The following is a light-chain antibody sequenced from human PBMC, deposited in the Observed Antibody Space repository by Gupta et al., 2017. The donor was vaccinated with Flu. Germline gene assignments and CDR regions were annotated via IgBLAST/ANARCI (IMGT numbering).Light chain of an antibody. Sequence: DIVLTQSPATLSLSPGERATLSCRASQSVSSYLAWYQQKPGQAPRLLIYDASNRATGIPARFSGSGSGTEFTLTISSREPEDFAVYYCQHRSNWLWSFGQGTKVEIK. CDR3: QHRSNWLWS. CDR2: DAS. V-gene: IGKV3-11*01. CDR1: QSVSSY. J-gene: IGKJ1*01.